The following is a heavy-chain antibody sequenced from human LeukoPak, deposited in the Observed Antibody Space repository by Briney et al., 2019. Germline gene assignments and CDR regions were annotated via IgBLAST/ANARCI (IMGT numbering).Heavy chain of an antibody. CDR2: IYTSGST. CDR3: ASGGYCSSTSCYPNWFDP. Sequence: PSETLSLTCTVSGGSISSYYWSWIRQPAGKGLEWIGRIYTSGSTNYNPSLKSRVTMSVDTSKNQFSLKLSSVTAADTAVYYCASGGYCSSTSCYPNWFDPWGQGTLVTVSS. V-gene: IGHV4-4*07. D-gene: IGHD2-2*01. CDR1: GGSISSYY. J-gene: IGHJ5*02.